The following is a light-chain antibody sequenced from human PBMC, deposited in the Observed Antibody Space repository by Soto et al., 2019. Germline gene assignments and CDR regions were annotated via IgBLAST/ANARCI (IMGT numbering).Light chain of an antibody. V-gene: IGLV2-8*01. CDR3: SSYGGRNNLV. Sequence: QSVLTQPPSASGSPGQSVTISCTGTSSDVGGYNSVSWYQQHPGKAPKLMIYDVSKRPSGVPDRFSGAKSGNTASLTVSGLQAEDEADYYCSSYGGRNNLVFGRGTKVTVL. J-gene: IGLJ3*02. CDR1: SSDVGGYNS. CDR2: DVS.